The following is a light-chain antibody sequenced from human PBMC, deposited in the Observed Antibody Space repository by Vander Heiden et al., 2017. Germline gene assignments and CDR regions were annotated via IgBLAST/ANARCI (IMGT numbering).Light chain of an antibody. J-gene: IGLJ2*01. V-gene: IGLV1-40*01. CDR2: ANS. Sequence: QSVLTQPPSLSGAPGQRVTLSCTGSSSNIGAGYDVHWYQQLPGTAPKLLISANSNRPSGVPDRFSGSKSGTSASLAITGLQAEDEADYYCQSYDSSLSGSLFGGGTKLTVL. CDR1: SSNIGAGYD. CDR3: QSYDSSLSGSL.